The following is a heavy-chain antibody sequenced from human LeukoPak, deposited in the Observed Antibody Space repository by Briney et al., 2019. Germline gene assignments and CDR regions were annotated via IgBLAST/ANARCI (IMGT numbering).Heavy chain of an antibody. J-gene: IGHJ4*02. Sequence: GGSLRLSCSASGFTFSSNYMLWVRQAPGKGLEQVSNINSGGNSTYYADSMKGRFTISSDNSKDTLFPKKRSLRGEGTAVYYLLEGGCSSGMFVCWGQGALVTVSS. D-gene: IGHD2-15*01. CDR1: GFTFSSNY. CDR2: INSGGNST. CDR3: LEGGCSSGMFVC. V-gene: IGHV3-64D*06.